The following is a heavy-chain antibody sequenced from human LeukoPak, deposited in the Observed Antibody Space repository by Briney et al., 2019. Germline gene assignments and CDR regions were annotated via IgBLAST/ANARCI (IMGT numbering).Heavy chain of an antibody. J-gene: IGHJ4*02. CDR3: ARRESSGWYVDY. V-gene: IGHV3-30*04. CDR2: ISYDGSYK. CDR1: GFTFSSYA. Sequence: GGSLRLSCAASGFTFSSYAMHWVRQAPGKGLEWVAIISYDGSYKYYADSVKGRFTISRDNPKNTLYLQVNSLRAEDTAVYYCARRESSGWYVDYWGQGTLVTVSS. D-gene: IGHD6-19*01.